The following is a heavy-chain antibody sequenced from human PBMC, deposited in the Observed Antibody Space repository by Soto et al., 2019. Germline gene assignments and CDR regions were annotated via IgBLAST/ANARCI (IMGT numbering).Heavy chain of an antibody. J-gene: IGHJ2*01. D-gene: IGHD6-25*01. V-gene: IGHV3-53*01. Sequence: GGSLRLSCAVSGFTVSNNYMSWVRQAPGKGLEGVSVIYSGGYTAYGDSVKGRFTISRDNSKNTLYLQMNSLRADDTAVYYCARTAEGDTPRTHWYFDLWGRGTPVTVSS. CDR1: GFTVSNNY. CDR2: IYSGGYT. CDR3: ARTAEGDTPRTHWYFDL.